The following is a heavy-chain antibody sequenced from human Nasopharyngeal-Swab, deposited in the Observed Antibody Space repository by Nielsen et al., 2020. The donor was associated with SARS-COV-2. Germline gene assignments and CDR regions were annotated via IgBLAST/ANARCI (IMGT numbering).Heavy chain of an antibody. Sequence: ASVKVSCKASGYTFTSYGISWVRQAPGQGLEWMGWISAYNGNTNYAQKLQGRVTMTTDTSTSTAYMELRSLRSEDTAVYYCARLPGIAAAGRERYYYYYMDVWGKGTTVTVSS. D-gene: IGHD6-13*01. CDR1: GYTFTSYG. J-gene: IGHJ6*03. CDR2: ISAYNGNT. CDR3: ARLPGIAAAGRERYYYYYMDV. V-gene: IGHV1-18*01.